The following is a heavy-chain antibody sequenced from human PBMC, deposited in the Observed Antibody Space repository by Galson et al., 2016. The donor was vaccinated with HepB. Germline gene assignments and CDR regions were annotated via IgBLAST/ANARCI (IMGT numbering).Heavy chain of an antibody. D-gene: IGHD3-3*01. J-gene: IGHJ1*01. V-gene: IGHV3-53*01. CDR3: ATGGFLEWLRY. CDR1: GFAVSSNY. Sequence: SLRLSCAASGFAVSSNYMSWVRQAPGKGLEWVSIIYNSGSTYFADSVKGRFTIFRDHSKNTLYLQMNSLRAEDTAVYYCATGGFLEWLRYWGQGTLVTVS. CDR2: IYNSGST.